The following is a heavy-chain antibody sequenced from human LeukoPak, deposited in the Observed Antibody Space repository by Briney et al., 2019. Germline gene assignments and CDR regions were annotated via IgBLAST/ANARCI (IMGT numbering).Heavy chain of an antibody. CDR1: GGSISSYY. CDR2: IYYSGST. J-gene: IGHJ4*02. V-gene: IGHV4-59*01. CDR3: ARVAYYYDSSGYYYFDY. Sequence: SETLSLTCTVSGGSISSYYWSWIRQPPGKGLEWIGYIYYSGSTNYNPSLKSRVTISVDASENQFSLKLSSVTAADTAVYYCARVAYYYDSSGYYYFDYWGQGTLVTVSS. D-gene: IGHD3-22*01.